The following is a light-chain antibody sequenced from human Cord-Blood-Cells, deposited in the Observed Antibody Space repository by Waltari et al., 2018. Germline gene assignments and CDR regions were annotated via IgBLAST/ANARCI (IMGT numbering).Light chain of an antibody. CDR2: QDS. CDR1: KLGDTY. J-gene: IGLJ2*01. CDR3: QAWDSSTVV. Sequence: SYELTQPPSVSVSPGQTASITCPGVKLGDTYPCWYQQKPGQSPVLVIYQDSKRPSGIPERFSGSNSGNTATLTISGTQAMDEADYYCQAWDSSTVVFGGGTKLTVL. V-gene: IGLV3-1*01.